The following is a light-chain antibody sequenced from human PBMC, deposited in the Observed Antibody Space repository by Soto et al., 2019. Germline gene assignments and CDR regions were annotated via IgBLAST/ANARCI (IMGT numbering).Light chain of an antibody. CDR1: QGISST. CDR3: KQFNSYPQLT. V-gene: IGKV1-13*02. Sequence: AIQLPQSPSSLSASVGDRVTITCRASQGISSTLAWYQQKPGKAPKLLIYDASSLESGVPSRFSGSGSGTDFTLTISSLQPEDFATYYCKQFNSYPQLTLGGRTKVEIK. J-gene: IGKJ4*02. CDR2: DAS.